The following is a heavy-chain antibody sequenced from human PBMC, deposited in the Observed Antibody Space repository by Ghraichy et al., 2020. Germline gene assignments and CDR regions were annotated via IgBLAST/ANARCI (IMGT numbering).Heavy chain of an antibody. V-gene: IGHV1-18*03. CDR2: IGGYTGET. J-gene: IGHJ2*01. CDR3: VRDERRAADGALGYFDR. Sequence: ASVKVSCKTSGYTFTRYGVSWVRQASGQGLEWMGWIGGYTGETHIAPNYEGRLIMTTDTSTNTAYMELTSLTVDDMGLYYCVRDERRAADGALGYFDRWGRGTLVIVSS. D-gene: IGHD6-13*01. CDR1: GYTFTRYG.